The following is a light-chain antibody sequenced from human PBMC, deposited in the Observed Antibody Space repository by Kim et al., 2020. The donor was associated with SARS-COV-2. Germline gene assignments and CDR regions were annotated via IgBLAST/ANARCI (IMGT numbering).Light chain of an antibody. CDR2: AAS. CDR1: QSISSY. CDR3: QQSYSTLLT. Sequence: ASVGDRVTIPCRASQSISSYLYWYQQKPGKAPKLLIYAASSLQSGVPSRFSGSGSGTDFTLTISSLQPEDFATYYCQQSYSTLLTFGGGTKVDIK. V-gene: IGKV1-39*01. J-gene: IGKJ4*01.